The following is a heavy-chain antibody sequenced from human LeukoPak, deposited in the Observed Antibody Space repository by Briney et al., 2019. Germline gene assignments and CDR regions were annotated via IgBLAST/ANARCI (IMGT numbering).Heavy chain of an antibody. J-gene: IGHJ5*02. CDR1: GLTFSSYG. Sequence: GGALRLSCAASGLTFSSYGMHWVREAPGKGLEWVAVIWYDGSIKYYADSVKGRFTISRDNSKNTLYLQMNSRRAEDTAVYYCASAAGPFDTWGQGNLVTVSS. V-gene: IGHV3-33*01. D-gene: IGHD6-13*01. CDR3: ASAAGPFDT. CDR2: IWYDGSIK.